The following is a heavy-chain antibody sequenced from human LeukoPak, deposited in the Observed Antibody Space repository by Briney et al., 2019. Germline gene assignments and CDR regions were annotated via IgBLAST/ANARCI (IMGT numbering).Heavy chain of an antibody. CDR2: IYYSGST. D-gene: IGHD3-22*01. Sequence: SETLSLTCTVSGGSISSYYWSWIRQPPGKGLEWIGYIYYSGSTNYNPSLKSRVTISVDTSKNQFSLKLSSVTAADTAVYYCARETYYYDSSGYYHRYFDYWGQGTLVTVSS. CDR1: GGSISSYY. J-gene: IGHJ4*02. CDR3: ARETYYYDSSGYYHRYFDY. V-gene: IGHV4-59*01.